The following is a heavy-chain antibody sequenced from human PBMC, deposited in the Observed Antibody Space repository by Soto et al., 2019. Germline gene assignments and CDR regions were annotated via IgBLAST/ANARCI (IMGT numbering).Heavy chain of an antibody. D-gene: IGHD1-26*01. V-gene: IGHV5-51*01. J-gene: IGHJ4*02. Sequence: GESLKISCQGSGYSFASHWVAWVRQMPEKGLEWIGTIYPGDSDTKYSSAFRGHVTISADTSVSTAYLQWRSLEATDSAIYYCARYSGSYWHYLDFWGQGT. CDR3: ARYSGSYWHYLDF. CDR1: GYSFASHW. CDR2: IYPGDSDT.